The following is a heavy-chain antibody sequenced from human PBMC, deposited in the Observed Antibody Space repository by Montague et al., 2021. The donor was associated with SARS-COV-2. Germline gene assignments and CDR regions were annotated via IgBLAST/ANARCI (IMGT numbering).Heavy chain of an antibody. V-gene: IGHV4-39*01. CDR1: GGSISSSSYC. Sequence: SETLSLTCTVSGGSISSSSYCWGWLHQPPGRLLWWIGSIYYSGSTYYNPSLKRRVTISGDTSKNQLSLKLSAVAAADTAVYYCASPTYYYDSSGSDAFDIWGQGTMVTVSS. D-gene: IGHD3-22*01. J-gene: IGHJ3*02. CDR3: ASPTYYYDSSGSDAFDI. CDR2: IYYSGST.